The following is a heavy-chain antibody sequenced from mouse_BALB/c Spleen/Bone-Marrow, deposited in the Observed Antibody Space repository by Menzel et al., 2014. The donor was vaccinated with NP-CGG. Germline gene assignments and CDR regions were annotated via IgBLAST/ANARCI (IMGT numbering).Heavy chain of an antibody. D-gene: IGHD1-2*01. CDR1: GDSITSGY. V-gene: IGHV3-8*02. J-gene: IGHJ2*01. CDR2: ISYSGST. Sequence: EVQLQQSGPSLVKPSQTLSLPCSVSGDSITSGYWNWIRKFPGNKLEYMGYISYSGSTYYNPSLKSRISITRDISKNHYYLQLNSVTAEDSATYYCATYDGYYFDYWGQGTTLTVSS. CDR3: ATYDGYYFDY.